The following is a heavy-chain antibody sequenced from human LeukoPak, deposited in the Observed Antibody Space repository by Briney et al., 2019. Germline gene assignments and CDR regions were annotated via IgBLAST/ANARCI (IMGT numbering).Heavy chain of an antibody. CDR1: GFTVSSNY. V-gene: IGHV3-66*01. CDR3: ARTLTAIVEDYYYYYGMDV. D-gene: IGHD5-24*01. Sequence: GGSLRLSCAASGFTVSSNYMSWVRQAPGKGLEWVSVIYSGGSTYYADSVKGRFTISRDNAKNSLYLQMNSLRAEDTAVYYCARTLTAIVEDYYYYYGMDVWGQGTTVTVSS. J-gene: IGHJ6*02. CDR2: IYSGGST.